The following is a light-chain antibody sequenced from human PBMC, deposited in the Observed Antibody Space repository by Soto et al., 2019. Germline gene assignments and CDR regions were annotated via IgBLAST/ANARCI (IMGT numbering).Light chain of an antibody. CDR1: RSNIGSNY. V-gene: IGLV1-47*02. CDR3: ATWDDRLSGPV. CDR2: IDS. Sequence: QSVLTQPPSASGTPGQRVTISCSGSRSNIGSNYVYWYQQLPGTAPKLLMFIDSKRPSGVPDRFSGSKSGTSASLAISGLRSEDEGDYHCATWDDRLSGPVFGGGTKLTVL. J-gene: IGLJ2*01.